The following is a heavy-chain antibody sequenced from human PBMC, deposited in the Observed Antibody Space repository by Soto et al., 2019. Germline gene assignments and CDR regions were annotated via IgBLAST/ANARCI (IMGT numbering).Heavy chain of an antibody. V-gene: IGHV2-5*01. CDR2: IYWNDDK. Sequence: QITLKESGRTLVRPTQTLTLTCTFSGFSLSTSGLGVGWIRQPPGKALEWLALIYWNDDKRYSPSLKARLTITMDTSKNQVVLIMTKMDPVDTATYYCAHRPSGWYLFDYWGQGTLVTVSS. D-gene: IGHD6-19*01. CDR1: GFSLSTSGLG. J-gene: IGHJ4*02. CDR3: AHRPSGWYLFDY.